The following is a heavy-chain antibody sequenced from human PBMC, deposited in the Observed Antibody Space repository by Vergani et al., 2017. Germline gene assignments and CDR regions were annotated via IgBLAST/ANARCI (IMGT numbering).Heavy chain of an antibody. D-gene: IGHD2-8*01. CDR1: GYTFTGYY. Sequence: QVQLVQSVTEVEKPGASVKVSCKASGYTFTGYYIHWVRQAPGQALEWMGWISPNSGGTNYAQKFQGRVTMTRDTSISTAYMELSRLRSDDTAVYYCARSCGTNTCSNAGTQYYYYYYLDIWSKGTTVTVSS. J-gene: IGHJ6*03. CDR3: ARSCGTNTCSNAGTQYYYYYYLDI. CDR2: ISPNSGGT. V-gene: IGHV1-2*02.